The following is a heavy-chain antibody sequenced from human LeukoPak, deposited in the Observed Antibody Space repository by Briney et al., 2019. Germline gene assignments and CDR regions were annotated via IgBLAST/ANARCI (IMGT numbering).Heavy chain of an antibody. CDR3: AKDLYSSGWYYFDY. CDR1: GLTFSSHA. J-gene: IGHJ4*02. Sequence: GGSLRLSCVDSGLTFSSHAMNWVRQAPGKGLEWVSAISGSGGSTYYADSVKGRFTISRDNSKNTLYLQMNSLRAEDTAVYYCAKDLYSSGWYYFDYWGQGTLVTVSS. D-gene: IGHD6-19*01. V-gene: IGHV3-23*01. CDR2: ISGSGGST.